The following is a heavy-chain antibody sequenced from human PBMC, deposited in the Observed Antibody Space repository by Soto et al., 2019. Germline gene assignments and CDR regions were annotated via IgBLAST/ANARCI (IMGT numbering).Heavy chain of an antibody. D-gene: IGHD3-3*01. CDR2: IYTSGST. Sequence: SATLSLTCTVSGGSISSYYWSWIRQPAGKGLEWIGRIYTSGSTNYNPSLKSRVTMSVDTSKNQFSLKLSSVTAADTAVYYCAREGGGIPYDFWSGYRYWGQGTLVTVSS. J-gene: IGHJ4*02. CDR1: GGSISSYY. V-gene: IGHV4-4*07. CDR3: AREGGGIPYDFWSGYRY.